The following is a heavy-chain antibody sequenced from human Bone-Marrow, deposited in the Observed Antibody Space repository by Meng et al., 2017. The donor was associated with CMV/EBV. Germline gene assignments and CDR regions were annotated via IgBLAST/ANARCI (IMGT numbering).Heavy chain of an antibody. CDR1: GYTFTSYG. D-gene: IGHD6-13*01. J-gene: IGHJ4*02. CDR3: ARENYRIAFDY. V-gene: IGHV1-18*01. Sequence: SCEASGYTFTSYGIRWVRQAPGQGLEWMGWISAYNGNTNYAQKLQGRVTMTTDTSTSTAYMELRSLRSDDTAVYYCARENYRIAFDYWGQGTLVTVSS. CDR2: ISAYNGNT.